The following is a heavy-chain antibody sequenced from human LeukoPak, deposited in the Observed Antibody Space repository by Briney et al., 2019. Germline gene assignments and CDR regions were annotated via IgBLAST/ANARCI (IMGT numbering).Heavy chain of an antibody. D-gene: IGHD3-22*01. CDR1: GGSISSYY. J-gene: IGHJ6*03. CDR3: ARVIGVITSAYYYYYMDV. Sequence: PSETLSLTCTVSGGSISSYYWSWIRQPAGKGLEWIGRIYTSGSTNYNPSLKSRVTMSVDTSKNQFSLKLSSVTAADTAVYYCARVIGVITSAYYYYYMDVWGKGTTVTVSS. CDR2: IYTSGST. V-gene: IGHV4-4*07.